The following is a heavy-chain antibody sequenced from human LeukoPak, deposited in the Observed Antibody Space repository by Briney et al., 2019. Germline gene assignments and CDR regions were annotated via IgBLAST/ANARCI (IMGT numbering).Heavy chain of an antibody. CDR2: INPNSGGT. J-gene: IGHJ4*02. CDR1: GYTFTGYY. Sequence: ASAKVSCKASGYTFTGYYMHRVRQAPGQGLEWMGWINPNSGGTNYAQKFQGRVTMTRDTSISTAYMELSRLRSDDTAVYYCARDSGERGSGSYLIAYWGQGTLVTVSS. V-gene: IGHV1-2*02. CDR3: ARDSGERGSGSYLIAY. D-gene: IGHD3-10*01.